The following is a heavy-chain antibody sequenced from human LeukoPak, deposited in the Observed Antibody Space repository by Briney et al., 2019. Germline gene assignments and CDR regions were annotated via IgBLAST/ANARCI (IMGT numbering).Heavy chain of an antibody. CDR3: ARGVTSPLDAFDI. CDR2: LYNSGST. V-gene: IGHV4-59*01. Sequence: SETLSLTCTVSGGSISDYYWNWIRQPPGKGLEWVGFLYNSGSTKYNSSLTSRVTISLDMSKRQFSLKLTSVTAADAAVYYCARGVTSPLDAFDIWGQGTTVTVSS. CDR1: GGSISDYY. D-gene: IGHD1-26*01. J-gene: IGHJ3*02.